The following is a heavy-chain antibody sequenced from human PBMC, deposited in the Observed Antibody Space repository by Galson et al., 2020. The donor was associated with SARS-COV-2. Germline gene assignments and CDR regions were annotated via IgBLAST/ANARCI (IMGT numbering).Heavy chain of an antibody. D-gene: IGHD3-16*01. CDR3: ARDLRGISPDALDL. CDR2: VSSSSSYK. V-gene: IGHV3-21*01. CDR1: GFTFSSYS. J-gene: IGHJ3*01. Sequence: GGSLRLSCAASGFTFSSYSMNWVRPAPGKGLEWVSSVSSSSSYKYYAASVWGRFTISRDNAENSLSMQMNSLRAEDAAVYYCARDLRGISPDALDLWGQGTMVTVSS.